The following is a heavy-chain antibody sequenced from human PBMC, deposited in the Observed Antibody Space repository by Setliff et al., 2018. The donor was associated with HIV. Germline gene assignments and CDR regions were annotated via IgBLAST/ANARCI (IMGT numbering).Heavy chain of an antibody. Sequence: GGSLRLSCAASGFTFSSYSMNWVRQAPGKGLEWVSYISGDTRIINYADSVKGRFTISRDNAKNSLYLQMNSLRVEDTAVYYCARKPRDGYYIDYWGQGTLVTVSS. CDR1: GFTFSSYS. J-gene: IGHJ4*02. V-gene: IGHV3-48*01. CDR3: ARKPRDGYYIDY. D-gene: IGHD3-10*01. CDR2: ISGDTRII.